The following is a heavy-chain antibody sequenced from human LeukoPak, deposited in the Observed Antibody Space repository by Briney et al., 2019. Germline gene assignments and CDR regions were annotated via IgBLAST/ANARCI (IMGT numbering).Heavy chain of an antibody. J-gene: IGHJ6*04. CDR1: GYTFTKYG. Sequence: ASVKVSCKASGYTFTKYGITWVRQAPGQGLEWVGCISAYNGNTNYAQKFQGRVTITADESTSTAYMELSSLRSEDTAVYYCASRRITIFGVVMDVWGKGTTVTVSS. CDR2: ISAYNGNT. D-gene: IGHD3-3*01. V-gene: IGHV1-18*01. CDR3: ASRRITIFGVVMDV.